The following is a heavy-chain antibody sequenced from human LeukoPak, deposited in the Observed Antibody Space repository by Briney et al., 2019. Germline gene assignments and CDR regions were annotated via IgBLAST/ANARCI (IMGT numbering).Heavy chain of an antibody. CDR3: ARRMSFYGSGTLHWFDP. CDR2: IYYAGNT. V-gene: IGHV4-39*07. Sequence: SETLSLTCTVSGGSVSSSNYYWGWIRQAPGKGLEWLGTIYYAGNTYYTPSLKSRVTMLVDTSKNQFSLKLSSVTAADTAVYYCARRMSFYGSGTLHWFDPWGQGTLVTVSS. D-gene: IGHD3-10*01. J-gene: IGHJ5*02. CDR1: GGSVSSSNYY.